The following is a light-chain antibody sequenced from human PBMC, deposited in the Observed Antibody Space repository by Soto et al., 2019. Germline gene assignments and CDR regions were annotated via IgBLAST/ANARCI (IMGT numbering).Light chain of an antibody. J-gene: IGLJ2*01. CDR1: SSDVGGYNY. CDR2: EVS. CDR3: RSHAGSNNLGV. V-gene: IGLV2-8*01. Sequence: QSALTQPPSASVSPGQSVTISCTGTSSDVGGYNYVSWYQQHPGKAPKLMIYEVSKRPSGVPDRFSGYKSGNTASLTVSGLQAEDEAEYYCRSHAGSNNLGVFGGGTKLTVL.